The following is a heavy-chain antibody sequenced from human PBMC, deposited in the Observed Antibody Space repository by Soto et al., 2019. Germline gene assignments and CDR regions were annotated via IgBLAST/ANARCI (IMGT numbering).Heavy chain of an antibody. V-gene: IGHV1-69*13. CDR3: ATDPAAYVWGSYRYTQFDY. Sequence: SVKVSCNASGGTFSSYSISWVRQAPGQGLEWMGGIIPIFGTANYAQKFQGRVTITADESTSTAYMELSSLRSEDTAVYYCATDPAAYVWGSYRYTQFDYWGQGTLVTVSS. CDR2: IIPIFGTA. CDR1: GGTFSSYS. J-gene: IGHJ4*02. D-gene: IGHD3-16*02.